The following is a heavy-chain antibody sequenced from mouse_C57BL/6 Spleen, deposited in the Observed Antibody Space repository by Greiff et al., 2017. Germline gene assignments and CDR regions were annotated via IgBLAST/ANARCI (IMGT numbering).Heavy chain of an antibody. CDR3: ARRIYYGNYFYFDY. D-gene: IGHD2-1*01. J-gene: IGHJ2*01. V-gene: IGHV1-55*01. CDR2: IYPGSGST. CDR1: GYTFTSYW. Sequence: QVQLQQPGAELVKPGASVKMSCKASGYTFTSYWITWVKQRPGQGLEWIGDIYPGSGSTNYNEKFKSKATLTVDTSSSTAYMQLSSLTSEDSAVYYCARRIYYGNYFYFDYWGQGTTLTVSS.